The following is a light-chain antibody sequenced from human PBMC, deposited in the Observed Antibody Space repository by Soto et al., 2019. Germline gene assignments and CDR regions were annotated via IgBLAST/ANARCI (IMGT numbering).Light chain of an antibody. CDR3: QQYNIWPPLT. CDR2: GAS. V-gene: IGKV3-15*01. J-gene: IGKJ4*01. CDR1: QSVRSN. Sequence: EVELTQSPDILSVSPGETATLSCRASQSVRSNFAWYQQKPARAPRLLIYGASTSATAIAARVSGSGSGREFTLTSSRLQSEDFGLYFCQQYNIWPPLTFGGGTKVETK.